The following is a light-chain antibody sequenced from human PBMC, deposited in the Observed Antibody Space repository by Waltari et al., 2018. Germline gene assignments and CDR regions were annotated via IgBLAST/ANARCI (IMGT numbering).Light chain of an antibody. V-gene: IGLV2-14*01. J-gene: IGLJ1*01. CDR2: EGT. CDR3: SSFTTNSPPYV. CDR1: SSDIGDSNY. Sequence: QSALTQPASVSGSPGQSITISCTGTSSDIGDSNYVSWYQQHPGEAPKPPIYEGTTRPLGVFKRFSGSKSGNTASLTISGLQAEDEADYYCSSFTTNSPPYVFGTGTEVTVL.